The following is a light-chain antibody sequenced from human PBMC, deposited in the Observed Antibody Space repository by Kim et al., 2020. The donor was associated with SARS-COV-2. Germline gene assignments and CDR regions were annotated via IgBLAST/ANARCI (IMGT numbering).Light chain of an antibody. V-gene: IGLV3-19*01. CDR3: QSRDSGGNVL. CDR1: SLRSYY. J-gene: IGLJ2*01. Sequence: SSELTQDHAVSVALGQTVRITCQGDSLRSYYATWYQQRPRQAPVLVIYGRNNRPSGIPDRFSGSSSGNTASLTISGAQAEDEADFYCQSRDSGGNVLFGGGTKLTVL. CDR2: GRN.